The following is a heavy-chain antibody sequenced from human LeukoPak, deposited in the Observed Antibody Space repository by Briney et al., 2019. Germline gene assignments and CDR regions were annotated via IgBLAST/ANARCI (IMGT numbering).Heavy chain of an antibody. J-gene: IGHJ4*02. V-gene: IGHV1-69*13. CDR1: GGTFSSYA. CDR2: IIPIFGTA. Sequence: SVKVSCKASGGTFSSYAISWVQQAPGQGLEWMGGIIPIFGTANYAQKFQGRVTITADESTSTAYMELSSLRSEDTAVYYCARDLSGYDSRSFDYWGQGTLVTVSS. CDR3: ARDLSGYDSRSFDY. D-gene: IGHD5-12*01.